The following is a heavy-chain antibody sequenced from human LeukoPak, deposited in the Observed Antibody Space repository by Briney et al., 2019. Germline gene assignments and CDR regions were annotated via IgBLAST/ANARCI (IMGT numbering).Heavy chain of an antibody. CDR2: FDPEDGET. Sequence: GASVKVSCKVSGYTLTELSMHWVRQAPGKGLEWMGGFDPEDGETIYAQKFQGRVTMTRDTSITTAYMGLSRLRSDDTAVYYCAKGRVVAGSKSLTYHWFDPWGQGTLVTVSS. J-gene: IGHJ5*02. CDR3: AKGRVVAGSKSLTYHWFDP. V-gene: IGHV1-24*01. CDR1: GYTLTELS. D-gene: IGHD6-19*01.